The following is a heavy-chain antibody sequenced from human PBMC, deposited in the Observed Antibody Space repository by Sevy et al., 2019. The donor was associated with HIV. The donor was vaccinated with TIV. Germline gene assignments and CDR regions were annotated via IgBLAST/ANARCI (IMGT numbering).Heavy chain of an antibody. V-gene: IGHV3-33*01. D-gene: IGHD1-26*01. CDR2: IWNDGSNK. Sequence: GGSLRLSCAASGFTFSSYGMHWVRQAPGKGLEWVAVIWNDGSNKYYADSVKGRFTISRDNSKNTLYLQMNSLRAEDTAVYDCARASIVGATPDYWGQGTLVTVSS. CDR1: GFTFSSYG. J-gene: IGHJ4*02. CDR3: ARASIVGATPDY.